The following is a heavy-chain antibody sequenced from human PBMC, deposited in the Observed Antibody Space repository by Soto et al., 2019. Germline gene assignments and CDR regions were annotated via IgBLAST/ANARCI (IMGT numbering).Heavy chain of an antibody. CDR3: ARVQLEGNWFDP. D-gene: IGHD1-1*01. CDR1: GGSISSGGYS. Sequence: QLQLQESGSGLVRPSQTLSLTCAVSGGSISSGGYSWNRIRQPAGMGLEWIGYIYHSGSTLYNPSLKSRVTISVDKSKNQFSLKLSSVTAADTAVYYCARVQLEGNWFDPWGQGTLVTVSS. J-gene: IGHJ5*02. CDR2: IYHSGST. V-gene: IGHV4-30-2*01.